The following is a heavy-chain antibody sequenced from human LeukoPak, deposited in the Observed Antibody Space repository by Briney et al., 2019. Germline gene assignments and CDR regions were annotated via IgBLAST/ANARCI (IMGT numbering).Heavy chain of an antibody. V-gene: IGHV1-8*02. CDR3: ARSAGYDFWSGSPYNWFDP. CDR1: AYTFTSYD. CDR2: MNPNSGNT. Sequence: SVNVSCKASAYTFTSYDNNWDRQATRPRLERMGWMNPNSGNTGYSPNFQDRVTMTRNTSISTSYVELSSLRSEDTAVYYGARSAGYDFWSGSPYNWFDPWGQGTLVTVSS. D-gene: IGHD3-3*01. J-gene: IGHJ5*02.